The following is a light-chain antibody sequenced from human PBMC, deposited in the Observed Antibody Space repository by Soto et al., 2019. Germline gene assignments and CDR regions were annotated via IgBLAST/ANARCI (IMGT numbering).Light chain of an antibody. J-gene: IGKJ2*01. Sequence: DIQMTQSPSSLSASVGDRVTITCRASQGSRSDLGWYQQTPGKAPKRLIYAASSLQSGVPSRFSGSGSGTEFTLTISSLQPEDFATYYCLQHNTYPYTFGQGTKLEIK. CDR1: QGSRSD. CDR3: LQHNTYPYT. CDR2: AAS. V-gene: IGKV1-17*01.